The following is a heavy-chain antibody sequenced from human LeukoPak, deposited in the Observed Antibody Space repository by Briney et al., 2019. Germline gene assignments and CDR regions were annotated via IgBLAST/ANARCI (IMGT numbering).Heavy chain of an antibody. CDR1: GCSFSSYY. CDR3: ARADGYSGSYYAFDI. CDR2: IYYSGST. J-gene: IGHJ3*02. D-gene: IGHD1-26*01. Sequence: PSETLSLTCTVSGCSFSSYYWSWIRQPPGKGLEWIGYIYYSGSTNYNPSLKSRVTISVDTSKKQFSLKLSSVTAADTAVYYCARADGYSGSYYAFDIWGQGTMVTVSS. V-gene: IGHV4-59*01.